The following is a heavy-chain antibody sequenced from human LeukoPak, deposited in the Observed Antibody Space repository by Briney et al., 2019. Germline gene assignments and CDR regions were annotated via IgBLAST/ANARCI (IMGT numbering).Heavy chain of an antibody. CDR1: GYSFTSYW. V-gene: IGHV5-51*01. CDR2: IYPGDSDT. D-gene: IGHD4-23*01. CDR3: ARRHNYDGTSVAGPGFDY. J-gene: IGHJ4*02. Sequence: GESLKISCKGCGYSFTSYWFGWVRQMPGKGLEWMGIIYPGDSDTRYSPSFQGQVTISADKSISTAYLQWSSLKASDTAMYYCARRHNYDGTSVAGPGFDYWGQGTLVTVSS.